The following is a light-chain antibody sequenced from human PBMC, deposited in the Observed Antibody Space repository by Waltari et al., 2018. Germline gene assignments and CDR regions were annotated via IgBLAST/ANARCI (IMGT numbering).Light chain of an antibody. CDR2: ATY. CDR1: QSVRSNY. V-gene: IGKV3-20*01. Sequence: EVVLTQSPGTLSLSPGERATLSCRASQSVRSNYFAWYQQKTGQAPRLLIYATYRRAAGLPDRFSGSGSGTDFTLTIISLEPEDFAVYYCQQYGSSLFTFGPGTKVDIK. J-gene: IGKJ3*01. CDR3: QQYGSSLFT.